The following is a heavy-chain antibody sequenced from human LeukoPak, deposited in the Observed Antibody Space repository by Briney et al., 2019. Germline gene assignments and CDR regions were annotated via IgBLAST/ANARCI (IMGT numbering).Heavy chain of an antibody. CDR3: ARLTPGLLSYYDSSGYYYDY. V-gene: IGHV1-46*01. CDR1: GYTFTSYN. J-gene: IGHJ4*02. D-gene: IGHD3-22*01. CDR2: INPSGGST. Sequence: VASVKDSCKASGYTFTSYNMHWVRQAPGQGLEWMGIINPSGGSTSYAQKFQGRVTMSRDMSTSTVYMELSSLRSEDTAVYYCARLTPGLLSYYDSSGYYYDYWGQGTLVTVSS.